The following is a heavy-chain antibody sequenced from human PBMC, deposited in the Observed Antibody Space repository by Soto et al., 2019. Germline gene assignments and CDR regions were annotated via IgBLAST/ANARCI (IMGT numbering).Heavy chain of an antibody. J-gene: IGHJ4*02. CDR1: GFTFSSYG. CDR2: IWYDGSNK. CDR3: AKGGYNYGFLFDC. D-gene: IGHD5-18*01. Sequence: GGSLRLSCAASGFTFSSYGMHWVRQAPGKGLEWVAVIWYDGSNKYYADSVKGRFTISRDNSKNTLYPQMNSLRAEDTAVYYCAKGGYNYGFLFDCWGQGTLVTVSS. V-gene: IGHV3-33*06.